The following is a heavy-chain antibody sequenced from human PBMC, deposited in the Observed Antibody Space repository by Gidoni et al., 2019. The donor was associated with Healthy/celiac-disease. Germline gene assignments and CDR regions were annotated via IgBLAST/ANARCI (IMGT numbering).Heavy chain of an antibody. CDR3: ARDGDPGGFDP. J-gene: IGHJ5*02. Sequence: QVQLQESCPGLVKPSETLSLTCTVSGGSISSYYWSWIRQPPGKGLEWIGYIYYSGSTNYNPTLKSRVTISVDTSKNQFSLKLSSVTAADTAVYYCARDGDPGGFDPWGQGTLVTVSS. D-gene: IGHD2-21*02. CDR2: IYYSGST. CDR1: GGSISSYY. V-gene: IGHV4-59*01.